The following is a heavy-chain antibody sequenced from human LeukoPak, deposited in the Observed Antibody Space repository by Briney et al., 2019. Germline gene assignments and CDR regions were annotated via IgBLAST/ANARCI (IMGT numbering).Heavy chain of an antibody. V-gene: IGHV3-7*01. J-gene: IGHJ4*02. D-gene: IGHD6-19*01. CDR2: IKRDGTEE. Sequence: GSLRLSCAASGFTFSSHWMIWVRQAQGKGLEWVATIKRDGTEELYLDSVKGRFTISRDNARNSLSLQMSSLRVDDTAVYYCVKGAGWLADYWGPGILVIVSS. CDR3: VKGAGWLADY. CDR1: GFTFSSHW.